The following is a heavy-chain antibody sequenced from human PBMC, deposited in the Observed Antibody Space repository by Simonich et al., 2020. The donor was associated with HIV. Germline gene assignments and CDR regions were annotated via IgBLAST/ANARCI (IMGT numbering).Heavy chain of an antibody. D-gene: IGHD4-17*01. V-gene: IGHV4-34*01. CDR2: INHSGST. CDR3: ARRHPTTVTTPYFDY. J-gene: IGHJ4*02. Sequence: QVQLQQWGAGLLKPSETLSLTCAVYGGSFSGYYWSWIRQPPGKGLEWSGEINHSGSTNSNPSLKSRVTISVDTSTTQFSLKLSSVTAADTAVYYCARRHPTTVTTPYFDYWGQGTLVTVSS. CDR1: GGSFSGYY.